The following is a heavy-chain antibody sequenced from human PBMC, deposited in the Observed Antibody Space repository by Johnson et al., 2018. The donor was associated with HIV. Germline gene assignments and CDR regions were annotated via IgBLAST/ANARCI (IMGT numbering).Heavy chain of an antibody. D-gene: IGHD3-22*01. CDR2: IKQDGSDK. CDR1: GFALDDYD. J-gene: IGHJ3*02. V-gene: IGHV3-7*02. Sequence: EVQLLESGGGVVRPGGSLRLSCAASGFALDDYDMSWVRQAPGKGLEWVANIKQDGSDKYSVDSVKGRFTISRDNAKNSLYLQMNSLRAEDTAVYYCARPYYVISDYYLYSFDIWGQGTMVAVSS. CDR3: ARPYYVISDYYLYSFDI.